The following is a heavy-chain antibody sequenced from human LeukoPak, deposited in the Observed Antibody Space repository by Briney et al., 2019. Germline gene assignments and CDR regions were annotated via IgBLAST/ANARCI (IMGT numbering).Heavy chain of an antibody. D-gene: IGHD5-12*01. Sequence: PSETLSLTCTVSGGSISSSSYYWGWIRQPPGKGLEWIGYIYYSGNTNYNPSLKSRVTISVDTSKSQFSLTLSSVTAADTAVYYCARGIYSGYDRSFDYWGQGTLVTVSS. J-gene: IGHJ4*02. CDR2: IYYSGNT. CDR1: GGSISSSSYY. V-gene: IGHV4-61*05. CDR3: ARGIYSGYDRSFDY.